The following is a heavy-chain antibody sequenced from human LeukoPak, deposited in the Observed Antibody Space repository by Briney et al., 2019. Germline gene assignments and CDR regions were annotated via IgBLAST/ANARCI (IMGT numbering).Heavy chain of an antibody. Sequence: PGGSLRLSWAASGXTFSSYSMNWVRQTPGKGLEYVSSISSSGSYIYYADTVKRLFTISRDNAKNSLYLQLNSLRAEDTAVYYCARSMIRGLITHHNFDYWGQGTLVTVSS. V-gene: IGHV3-21*01. J-gene: IGHJ4*02. CDR1: GXTFSSYS. D-gene: IGHD3-10*01. CDR3: ARSMIRGLITHHNFDY. CDR2: ISSSGSYI.